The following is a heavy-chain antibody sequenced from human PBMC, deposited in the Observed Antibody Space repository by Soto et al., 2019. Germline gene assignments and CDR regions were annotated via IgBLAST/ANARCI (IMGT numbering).Heavy chain of an antibody. J-gene: IGHJ4*02. CDR2: INSDGSST. CDR1: GFTFSRYW. Sequence: EVQMVESGGGLVPPGGSLRLSCAASGFTFSRYWMHWVRQAPGKGLVWVARINSDGSSTSYADSVKGRFIISRDNAKNMLYLQMNSLRAEDTAVYYCVRTSLVVAAATREDSWGQGTLVTVSS. D-gene: IGHD2-15*01. V-gene: IGHV3-74*01. CDR3: VRTSLVVAAATREDS.